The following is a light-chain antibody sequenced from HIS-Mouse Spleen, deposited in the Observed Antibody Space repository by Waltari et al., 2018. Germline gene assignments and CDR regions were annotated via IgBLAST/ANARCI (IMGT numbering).Light chain of an antibody. CDR2: EGS. J-gene: IGLJ3*02. CDR3: CSYAGSSTYWV. V-gene: IGLV2-23*01. CDR1: SSDVGSYNL. Sequence: QSALTQPASVSGSPGQSTTISCTGTSSDVGSYNLVSWYQQHPGKAPKPMIYEGSKRPSGVSNRFSGSKSGNTASLTISGLQAEDEADYYCCSYAGSSTYWVFGGGTKLTVL.